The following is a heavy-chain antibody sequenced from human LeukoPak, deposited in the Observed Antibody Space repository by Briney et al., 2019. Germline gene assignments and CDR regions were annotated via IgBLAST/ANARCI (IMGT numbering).Heavy chain of an antibody. V-gene: IGHV3-23*01. Sequence: PGGSLRLSCAASGFTFSSYVMSWVRQAPGKGLEWVSAISGSGGSTYYADSVKGRFTISRDNAKNSLYLQMNSLRAEDTAVYYCARDVTVYFDYWGQGTLVTVSS. J-gene: IGHJ4*02. CDR3: ARDVTVYFDY. D-gene: IGHD2/OR15-2a*01. CDR1: GFTFSSYV. CDR2: ISGSGGST.